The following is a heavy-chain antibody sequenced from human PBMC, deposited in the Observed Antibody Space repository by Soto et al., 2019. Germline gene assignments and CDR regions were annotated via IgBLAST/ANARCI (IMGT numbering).Heavy chain of an antibody. CDR1: GFTFSSYA. V-gene: IGHV3-23*01. J-gene: IGHJ4*02. D-gene: IGHD5-12*01. Sequence: GGPLRLSCPASGFTFSSYAMSWVRQAPGKGLEWVSAISGSGGSTYYADSVKGRFTISRDNSKNTLYLQMNSLRAEDTAVYYCAKDLRGYSGYDYGWFDYWGQGTLVTVS. CDR2: ISGSGGST. CDR3: AKDLRGYSGYDYGWFDY.